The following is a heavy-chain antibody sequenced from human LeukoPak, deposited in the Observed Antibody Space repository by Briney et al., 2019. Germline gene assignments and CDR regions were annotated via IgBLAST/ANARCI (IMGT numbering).Heavy chain of an antibody. CDR2: IYPADSNT. V-gene: IGHV5-51*01. CDR1: GYIFTNYW. Sequence: GESLKISCQVSGYIFTNYWIGWVRQMPGKGLESMGIIYPADSNTTYSPSFEGQVTISADKSIDTVYLQWSSLKASDTATYYCARQSRDGSKTRGYYFDSWGQGTLVTVSS. J-gene: IGHJ4*02. CDR3: ARQSRDGSKTRGYYFDS. D-gene: IGHD3-10*01.